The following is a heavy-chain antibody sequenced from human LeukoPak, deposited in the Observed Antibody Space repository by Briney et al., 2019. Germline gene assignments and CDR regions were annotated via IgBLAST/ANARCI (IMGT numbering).Heavy chain of an antibody. CDR2: IIPIFGTA. D-gene: IGHD5-18*01. V-gene: IGHV1-69*13. CDR1: GYTFTSYY. Sequence: GASVKVSCKASGYTFTSYYMHWMRQAPGQGLEWMGGIIPIFGTANYAQKFQGRVTITADESTSTAYMELSSLRSEDTAVYYCARGAPDRSYGWEGAFDIWGQGTMVTVSS. CDR3: ARGAPDRSYGWEGAFDI. J-gene: IGHJ3*02.